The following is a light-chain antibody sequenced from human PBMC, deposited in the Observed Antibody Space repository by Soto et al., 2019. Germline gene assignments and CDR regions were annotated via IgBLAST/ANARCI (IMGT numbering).Light chain of an antibody. V-gene: IGKV1-5*01. J-gene: IGKJ1*01. Sequence: DIQMTQSPSSLSPSVGDRVTITCRARRSISDWLAWYHQKPGKAPELLIFDASNLKSGVSSRFSGSGSGTEFTLTISRLQPDDVATYYCLQYSSHSWAFGQGTKVEIK. CDR3: LQYSSHSWA. CDR1: RSISDW. CDR2: DAS.